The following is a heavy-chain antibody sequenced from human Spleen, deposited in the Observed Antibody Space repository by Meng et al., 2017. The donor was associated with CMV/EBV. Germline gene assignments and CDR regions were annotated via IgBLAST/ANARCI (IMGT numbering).Heavy chain of an antibody. V-gene: IGHV1-18*01. CDR2: ISAYNGNT. CDR1: GYTFTNYV. Sequence: ASVKVSCKASGYTFTNYVISWVRQAPGQGLEWMGWISAYNGNTNYAQKLQGRVTMTTDTSTSTAYMELRSLRSDDTAVYYCARDSYSYYYGSGSYTYYYYGMDVWGQGTTVTVSS. J-gene: IGHJ6*02. CDR3: ARDSYSYYYGSGSYTYYYYGMDV. D-gene: IGHD3-10*01.